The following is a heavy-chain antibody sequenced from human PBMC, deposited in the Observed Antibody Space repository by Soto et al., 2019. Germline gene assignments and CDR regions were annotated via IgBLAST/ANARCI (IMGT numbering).Heavy chain of an antibody. D-gene: IGHD3-3*01. CDR3: ARLNYDFWSGYWELGWFDP. Sequence: SETLSLTCSVSGLSISSHPWWTWVRQAPGKGLEWIGELYPSGGAAYNPSLQNRAAISVDYSQNHLSLTLTSVTAADTAVYYCARLNYDFWSGYWELGWFDPWGQGTLVTVSS. CDR1: GLSISSHPW. J-gene: IGHJ5*02. V-gene: IGHV4-4*02. CDR2: LYPSGGA.